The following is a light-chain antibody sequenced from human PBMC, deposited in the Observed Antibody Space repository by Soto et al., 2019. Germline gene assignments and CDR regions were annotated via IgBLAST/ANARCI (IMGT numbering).Light chain of an antibody. CDR1: TSNIGSNY. CDR2: RNN. J-gene: IGLJ1*01. CDR3: ATWDDSLNGFYV. V-gene: IGLV1-47*01. Sequence: VLTQPPSASGTPGQGVTISCSGSTSNIGSNYVYWYQQLPGTPPKLLIYRNNQRPSGVPDRFSASKSGTSASLAIGGLRSDDEADYFCATWDDSLNGFYVFGTGTKV.